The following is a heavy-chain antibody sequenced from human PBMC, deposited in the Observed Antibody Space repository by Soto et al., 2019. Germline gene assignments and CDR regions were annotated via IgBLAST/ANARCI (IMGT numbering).Heavy chain of an antibody. Sequence: GGSLRLSCAASGFTFSNAWMSWVRQAPGKGLEWVGRIKSKTDGGTTDYAAPVKGRFTISRDDSKNTLYLQMNSLKTEDTAVYYCTTALTPQARTLTYYDFWSGNQYFQHWGQGTLVTVSS. D-gene: IGHD3-3*01. CDR2: IKSKTDGGTT. V-gene: IGHV3-15*01. J-gene: IGHJ1*01. CDR3: TTALTPQARTLTYYDFWSGNQYFQH. CDR1: GFTFSNAW.